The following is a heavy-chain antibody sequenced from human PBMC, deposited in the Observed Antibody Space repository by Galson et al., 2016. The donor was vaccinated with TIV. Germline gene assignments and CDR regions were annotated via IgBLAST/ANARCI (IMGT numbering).Heavy chain of an antibody. CDR1: GYSFNNYW. J-gene: IGHJ3*02. CDR2: IYPRDSDT. V-gene: IGHV5-51*01. D-gene: IGHD6-13*01. CDR3: TKCRGAAGIHYAFDM. Sequence: QSGAEVRKPGESLKISCQGSGYSFNNYWIGWARQMPGKGLEWMGIIYPRDSDTRYSPSFQGQVTISVDKPISTAYLQWSGLKASDTAIYYCTKCRGAAGIHYAFDMWGQGTMVTVSS.